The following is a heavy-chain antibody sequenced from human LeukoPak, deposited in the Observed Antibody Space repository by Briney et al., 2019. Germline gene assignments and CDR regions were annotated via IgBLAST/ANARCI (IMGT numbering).Heavy chain of an antibody. V-gene: IGHV3-21*01. CDR3: ARGYGRADY. CDR1: GFTFSSYN. J-gene: IGHJ4*02. CDR2: ISSSSSYI. D-gene: IGHD6-13*01. Sequence: GGSLRLSCAASGFTFSSYNMNWVRQAPGKGLEWVSSISSSSSYIYYAGSVKGRFTISRDNAKNSLYLQMNSLRAEDTAVCYCARGYGRADYWGQGTLVTVSS.